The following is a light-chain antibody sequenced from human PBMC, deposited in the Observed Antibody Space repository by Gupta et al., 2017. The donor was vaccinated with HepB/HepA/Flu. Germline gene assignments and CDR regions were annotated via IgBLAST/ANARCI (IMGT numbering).Light chain of an antibody. CDR2: KDS. V-gene: IGLV3-25*02. CDR1: ALAKQY. CDR3: QSADATGSSYV. Sequence: YVLPPPPSVSGSPGQTARITCSGDALAKQYAYWYQQKAGQAPLLVIYKDSERPSGIPERFSGSSSGTTLTLIISGVQAEEEADYYCQSADATGSSYVFGPGTKVTVL. J-gene: IGLJ1*01.